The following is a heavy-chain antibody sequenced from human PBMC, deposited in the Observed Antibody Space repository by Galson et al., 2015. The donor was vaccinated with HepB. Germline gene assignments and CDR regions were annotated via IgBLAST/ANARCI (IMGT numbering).Heavy chain of an antibody. J-gene: IGHJ6*02. CDR1: GYTFTSYW. CDR3: ARLPVVVAAEGGAYYYYYYGMDV. D-gene: IGHD2-15*01. V-gene: IGHV5-51*01. CDR2: IYPGDSDT. Sequence: QSGAEVKKPGESLKISCEGSGYTFTSYWIGWVRQMPGKGLEWMGIIYPGDSDTRYSPSFQGQVTISADKSISTAYLQWSSLKASDTAIYYCARLPVVVAAEGGAYYYYYYGMDVWGQGTTVTVSS.